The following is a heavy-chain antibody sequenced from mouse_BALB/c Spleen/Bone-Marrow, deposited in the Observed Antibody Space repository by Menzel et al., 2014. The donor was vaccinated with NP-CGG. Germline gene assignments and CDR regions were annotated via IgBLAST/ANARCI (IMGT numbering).Heavy chain of an antibody. CDR2: INPGSGGT. CDR3: ARDWLPPFAY. V-gene: IGHV1-54*03. D-gene: IGHD2-2*01. Sequence: VMLVESGAELVRPGTSVKVSCKASGYAFTNYLIEWVKQRPGQGLEWIGMINPGSGGTNYYEKFRGKATLTADKSSSTAYMQLSSLTSDDSAVYFCARDWLPPFAYWGQGTLVTVST. J-gene: IGHJ3*01. CDR1: GYAFTNYL.